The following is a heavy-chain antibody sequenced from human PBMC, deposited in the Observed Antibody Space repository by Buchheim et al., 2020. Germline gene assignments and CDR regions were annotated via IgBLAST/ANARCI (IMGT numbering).Heavy chain of an antibody. CDR3: ATDRGEYCSGPVCHVYFDN. J-gene: IGHJ4*02. CDR1: GLTFNNYA. V-gene: IGHV3-23*01. Sequence: DVQLLESGGGFVQPGGSLRLSCGASGLTFNNYAMSWVRQAPGKGPEWVSRISGSGGSTHYADSVKGRFTISRDNSKNTLYLEVNSLRAEDTAVYYCATDRGEYCSGPVCHVYFDNWGQGTL. D-gene: IGHD2-15*01. CDR2: ISGSGGST.